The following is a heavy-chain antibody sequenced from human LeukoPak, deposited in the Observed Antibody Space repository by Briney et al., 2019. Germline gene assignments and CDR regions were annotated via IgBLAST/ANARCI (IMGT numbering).Heavy chain of an antibody. CDR3: ARGSTMIGQGHYAFDI. D-gene: IGHD3-22*01. CDR1: GGFIRSYS. J-gene: IGHJ3*02. Sequence: NTSETLSLTCTVSGGFIRSYSWSWIRQAPGKGLEWIGYMYYSGRTSYNPSLKSRVTISVDTSKNHFSLKLRSVTAADTAVYYCARGSTMIGQGHYAFDIWGQGTMVTVSS. CDR2: MYYSGRT. V-gene: IGHV4-59*01.